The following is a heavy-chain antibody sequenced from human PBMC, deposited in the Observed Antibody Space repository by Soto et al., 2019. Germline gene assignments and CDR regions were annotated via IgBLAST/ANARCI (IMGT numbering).Heavy chain of an antibody. CDR2: LYWDDDK. D-gene: IGHD2-21*02. V-gene: IGHV2-5*02. Sequence: QITLKESGPTLVKPTQTLTLTCTFSGLSLRTTGVGVGWVRQPPGKALEWLSLLYWDDDKRYSPSLKSSLTITTDTSEKLVVLTMTSMDTVDTATYYCVKSRCGGDCLQFYSSRSYSGLDVWGQGTTVTVSS. CDR3: VKSRCGGDCLQFYSSRSYSGLDV. CDR1: GLSLRTTGVG. J-gene: IGHJ6*02.